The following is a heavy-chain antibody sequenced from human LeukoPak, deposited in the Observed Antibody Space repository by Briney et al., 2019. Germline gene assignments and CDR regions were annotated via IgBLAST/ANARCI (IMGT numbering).Heavy chain of an antibody. J-gene: IGHJ4*02. CDR2: IKQDGTEQ. CDR3: ARQVGTFASAWYKDL. V-gene: IGHV3-7*01. Sequence: PGGSLRLSCAASGFTFSSYWMSWVRQPPGRGLEWVASIKQDGTEQYYVDSLKGRFTISRANTQNSVYLQLNSLRAEDSAVYYCARQVGTFASAWYKDLWGQGTLVAVSS. CDR1: GFTFSSYW. D-gene: IGHD1-1*01.